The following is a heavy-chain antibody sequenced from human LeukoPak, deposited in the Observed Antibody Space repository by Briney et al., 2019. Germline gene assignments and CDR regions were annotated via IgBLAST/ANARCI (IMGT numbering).Heavy chain of an antibody. V-gene: IGHV1-18*04. D-gene: IGHD1-7*01. CDR1: GYTFTSNY. Sequence: ASVKVSCKASGYTFTSNYIHWVRQAPGQGLEWMGWISAYNGNTNYAQKLQGRVTMTTDTSTSTAYMELRSLRSDDTAVYYCARDGTGTDYYYYGMDVWGQGTTVIVSS. J-gene: IGHJ6*02. CDR3: ARDGTGTDYYYYGMDV. CDR2: ISAYNGNT.